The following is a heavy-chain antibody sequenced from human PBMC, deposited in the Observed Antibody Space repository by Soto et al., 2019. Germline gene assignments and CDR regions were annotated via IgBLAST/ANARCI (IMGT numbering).Heavy chain of an antibody. CDR2: ISAYNGNT. Sequence: QVQLVQSGAEVQKPGASVKVSCKASGYTFTSYGISWVRQSPGHGLEWMGWISAYNGNTNYAQKLQGRVTMTTDTSTSTAYMELRSLRSNDTAVYYCARDLEQWLQGAFDIRGQGTMVTVSS. CDR1: GYTFTSYG. D-gene: IGHD6-19*01. CDR3: ARDLEQWLQGAFDI. J-gene: IGHJ3*02. V-gene: IGHV1-18*01.